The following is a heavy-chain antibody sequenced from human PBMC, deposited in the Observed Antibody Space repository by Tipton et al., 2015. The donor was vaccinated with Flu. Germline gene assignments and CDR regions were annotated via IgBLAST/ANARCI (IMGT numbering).Heavy chain of an antibody. J-gene: IGHJ3*02. D-gene: IGHD3-16*01. CDR1: GGSFSGYY. V-gene: IGHV4-34*01. CDR2: INHSGST. CDR3: ARALMGGGAFDI. Sequence: TLSLTCAVYGGSFSGYYWSWIRQPPGKGLEWIGEINHSGSTNYNPSLKSRVTISVDTSKNQFSLKLSSVTAADTAVYYCARALMGGGAFDIWGQGTMVTVSS.